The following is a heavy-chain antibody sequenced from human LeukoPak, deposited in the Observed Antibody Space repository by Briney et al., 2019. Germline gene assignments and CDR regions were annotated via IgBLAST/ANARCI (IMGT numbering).Heavy chain of an antibody. CDR3: ARDSRIRGFDY. V-gene: IGHV1-18*01. Sequence: GASVKVSCKASGYTFTSYDINWVRQATGQGLEWMGWMNPNSGNTNYAQKLQGRVTMTTDTSTSTAYMELRSLRSDDTAVYYCARDSRIRGFDYWGQGTLVTVSS. J-gene: IGHJ4*02. CDR1: GYTFTSYD. CDR2: MNPNSGNT. D-gene: IGHD6-13*01.